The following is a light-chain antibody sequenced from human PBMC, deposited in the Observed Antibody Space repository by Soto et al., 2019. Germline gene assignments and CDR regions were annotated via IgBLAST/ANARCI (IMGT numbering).Light chain of an antibody. CDR1: QNIRSR. J-gene: IGKJ1*01. CDR2: DAS. Sequence: DFQMTQSPSTLSASVGDRVTITCRASQNIRSRLAWFQQKPGKAHKXLIYDASSLESGVPQRFSGSGSGTEFTLTISSLQTDDCATYDGQHYNSYSEAFGQGTKVDIK. V-gene: IGKV1-5*01. CDR3: QHYNSYSEA.